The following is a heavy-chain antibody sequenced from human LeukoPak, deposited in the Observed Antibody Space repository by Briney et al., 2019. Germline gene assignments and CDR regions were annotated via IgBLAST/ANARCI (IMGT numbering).Heavy chain of an antibody. J-gene: IGHJ4*02. Sequence: PSETLSLTCTVSGGSISSGDYYWSWIRQPPGKGLEWIGYIYYSGSTYYNPSLKSRVTISVGTSKNQFSLKLSSVTAADTAVYYCARLRRGVRQMNFDYWGQGTLVTVSS. CDR1: GGSISSGDYY. CDR2: IYYSGST. CDR3: ARLRRGVRQMNFDY. V-gene: IGHV4-30-4*01. D-gene: IGHD2-8*01.